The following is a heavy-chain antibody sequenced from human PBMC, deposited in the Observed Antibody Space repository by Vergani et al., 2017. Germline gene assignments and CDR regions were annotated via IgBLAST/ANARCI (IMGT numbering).Heavy chain of an antibody. CDR2: IRCDGNNK. Sequence: QVQLLESGGGVVQPGGSLRLSCAASGFTFSSSVMHWVRQAPDKGLEWGAFIRCDGNNKYYADSVKGRFTSSRDNSKNTLYLQVNSLRAEDTAVYYCATLPMTAVTSSYYYDMDVWGQGTTVTVSS. CDR1: GFTFSSSV. V-gene: IGHV3-30*02. D-gene: IGHD4-17*01. CDR3: ATLPMTAVTSSYYYDMDV. J-gene: IGHJ6*02.